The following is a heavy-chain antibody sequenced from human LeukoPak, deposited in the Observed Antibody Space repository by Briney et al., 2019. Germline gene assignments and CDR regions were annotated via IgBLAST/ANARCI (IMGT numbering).Heavy chain of an antibody. CDR1: GFTFSSYA. J-gene: IGHJ4*02. D-gene: IGHD3-3*01. Sequence: GGSLRLSCAASGFTFSSYAMHWVRQAPGKGLEWVAVISYDGSNKYYADSVKGRFTISRDNSKNTLYLQMNSLRAEDTAVYYCARVCVLRFLEWLLDPKVYYFDYWGQGTLVTVSS. CDR2: ISYDGSNK. V-gene: IGHV3-30-3*01. CDR3: ARVCVLRFLEWLLDPKVYYFDY.